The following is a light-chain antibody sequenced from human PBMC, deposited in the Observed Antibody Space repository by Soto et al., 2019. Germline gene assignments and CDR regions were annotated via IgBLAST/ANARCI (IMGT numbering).Light chain of an antibody. CDR3: KQCYNGPRT. CDR2: GAS. CDR1: QSVSSN. Sequence: EIVMTQSPGTLSVSPGERATLSCRASQSVSSNLAWYQQKPGQAPRLLIYGASTRATGIPARFSGSGSETEFTLTISSLQSEDFAVYYCKQCYNGPRTFGQGTKVDIK. J-gene: IGKJ1*01. V-gene: IGKV3-15*01.